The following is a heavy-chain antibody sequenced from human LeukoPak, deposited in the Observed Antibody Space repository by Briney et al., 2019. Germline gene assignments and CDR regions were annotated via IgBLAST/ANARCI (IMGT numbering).Heavy chain of an antibody. V-gene: IGHV3-48*03. CDR1: GFTFSSYE. CDR3: ARESHEGATRAYNWFDP. CDR2: ISSSGSTI. D-gene: IGHD1-26*01. Sequence: GGSLRLSCAASGFTFSSYEMNWVRQAPGKGLEWVSYISSSGSTIYYPASVKGRFSFSRDNSNNTPYLQMNNLRPEDTALYYCARESHEGATRAYNWFDPWGQGTLVSVSS. J-gene: IGHJ5*02.